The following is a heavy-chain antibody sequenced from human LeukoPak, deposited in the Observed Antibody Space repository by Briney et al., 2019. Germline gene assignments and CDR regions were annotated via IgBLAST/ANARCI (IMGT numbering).Heavy chain of an antibody. J-gene: IGHJ6*03. CDR2: INPNSGGT. CDR3: ARTTSGINYMDV. CDR1: GYTFTGYY. V-gene: IGHV1-2*02. Sequence: ASVKVSCKASGYTFTGYYMHWVRQAPGQGLEWMGWINPNSGGTNYAQKFQGRVTMTRDTSISTAYMELSRLRSDDTAVYYCARTTSGINYMDVWGKGTTVTISS. D-gene: IGHD1-14*01.